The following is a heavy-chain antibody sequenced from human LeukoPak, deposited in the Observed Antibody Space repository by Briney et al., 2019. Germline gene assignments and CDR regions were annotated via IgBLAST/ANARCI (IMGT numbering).Heavy chain of an antibody. CDR2: IRSKANSYAT. J-gene: IGHJ4*02. CDR3: TRTVLLWFGDEQEGLDY. Sequence: GGSLKLSCAASGFTFSGSAMLWVREASGKGLEWVGRIRSKANSYATAYAASVKGRFAISRDDSKNTAYLQMESLKTEDTAVYYCTRTVLLWFGDEQEGLDYWGQGTLVTVSS. D-gene: IGHD3-10*01. CDR1: GFTFSGSA. V-gene: IGHV3-73*01.